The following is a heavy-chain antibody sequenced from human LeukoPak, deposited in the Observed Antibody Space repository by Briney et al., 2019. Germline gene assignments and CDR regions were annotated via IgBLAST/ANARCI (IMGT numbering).Heavy chain of an antibody. CDR1: GFIFSDHF. Sequence: GGSLRLSCAASGFIFSDHFMTWIRQAPGKGPEWISYISGSGATYYADSVKGRFTISRDNAQNSLWLQMSSLRAEDTAVYYCARDPMYNGGNSGAFDFWGQGTLVTVSS. V-gene: IGHV3-11*01. CDR2: ISGSGAT. D-gene: IGHD4-23*01. CDR3: ARDPMYNGGNSGAFDF. J-gene: IGHJ3*01.